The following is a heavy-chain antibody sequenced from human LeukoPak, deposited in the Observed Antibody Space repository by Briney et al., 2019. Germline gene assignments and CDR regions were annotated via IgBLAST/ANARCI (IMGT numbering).Heavy chain of an antibody. CDR2: INHSGST. Sequence: PSETLSLTCAVYGGSFSGYYWSWIRQPPGKGLEWIGEINHSGSTNYNPSLKSRVTISVDTSKNQFSLKLSSVTAADTAVYYCARAVVVAATPHYYYYYGMDVWGQGTTVTVSS. J-gene: IGHJ6*02. V-gene: IGHV4-34*01. D-gene: IGHD2-15*01. CDR3: ARAVVVAATPHYYYYYGMDV. CDR1: GGSFSGYY.